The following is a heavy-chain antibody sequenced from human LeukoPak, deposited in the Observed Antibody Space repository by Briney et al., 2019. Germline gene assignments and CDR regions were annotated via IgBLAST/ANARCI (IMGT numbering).Heavy chain of an antibody. J-gene: IGHJ4*02. CDR1: GYTFTSYG. CDR3: ARGRVEMATITEDYYFDY. Sequence: ASVKVSCKASGYTFTSYGISWVRQAPGQGREWMGWISAYNGNTNYAQKLQGRVTMTTDTSTSTAYMELRSLRSDDTAVYYCARGRVEMATITEDYYFDYWGQGTLVTVSS. CDR2: ISAYNGNT. D-gene: IGHD5-24*01. V-gene: IGHV1-18*01.